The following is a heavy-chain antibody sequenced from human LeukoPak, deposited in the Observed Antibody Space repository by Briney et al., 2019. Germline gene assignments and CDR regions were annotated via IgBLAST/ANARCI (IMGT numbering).Heavy chain of an antibody. CDR2: INHSGST. CDR1: GGSFSGYY. D-gene: IGHD3-3*01. J-gene: IGHJ5*02. Sequence: SETLSLTCAVYGGSFSGYYWSWIRQPPGKGLEWIGEINHSGSTNYNPSLKSRVTISVDTSKNQFSLKLSSVTAADTAVYYCARLGIYDLSRFDPWGQGTLVTVSS. V-gene: IGHV4-34*01. CDR3: ARLGIYDLSRFDP.